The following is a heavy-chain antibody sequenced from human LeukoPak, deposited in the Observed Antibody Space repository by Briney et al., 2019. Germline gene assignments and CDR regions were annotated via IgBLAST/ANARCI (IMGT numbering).Heavy chain of an antibody. CDR3: ARRAGGYSHPYDY. Sequence: GGSLRLSCAASGFTVSSNYMSWVRQAPGKGLEWVSVIYSGDSTYYADSVKGRFTISRDNSKNTLYLQMNSLRAEDTAVYYCARRAGGYSHPYDYWGQGILVTVSS. CDR1: GFTVSSNY. CDR2: IYSGDST. J-gene: IGHJ4*02. V-gene: IGHV3-53*01. D-gene: IGHD4-23*01.